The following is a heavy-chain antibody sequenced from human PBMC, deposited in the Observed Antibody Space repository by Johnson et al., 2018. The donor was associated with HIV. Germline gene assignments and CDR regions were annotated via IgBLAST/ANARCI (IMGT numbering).Heavy chain of an antibody. D-gene: IGHD1-26*01. J-gene: IGHJ3*02. CDR2: INWNSGRI. V-gene: IGHV3-9*01. CDR1: GFTFDDYA. CDR3: ARVGADAFDI. Sequence: VQLVESGGGLVQPDKSLRLSCVASGFTFDDYAMNWVRQAPGKGLEWVSGINWNSGRIIYAESVKGRFTISRDNAKNSLYLQMNSLRAEDTAVYYCARVGADAFDIWGQGTMVTVSS.